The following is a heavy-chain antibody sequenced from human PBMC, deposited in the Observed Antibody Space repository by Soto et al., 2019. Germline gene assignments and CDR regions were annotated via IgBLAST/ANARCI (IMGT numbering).Heavy chain of an antibody. CDR1: GRTFSSYT. V-gene: IGHV1-69*02. CDR2: IIPILGIA. D-gene: IGHD6-19*01. CDR3: ARGLGVPLVAGTDDAFDI. J-gene: IGHJ3*02. Sequence: QVQLVQSGVEVKKPGSSVKVSCEASGRTFSSYTISWVRQAPGQGLEWMGRIIPILGIANYTQKFQGRVTITADKSTSTVYMEVSSLRSEDTAIYYCARGLGVPLVAGTDDAFDIWGRGTIVTVSS.